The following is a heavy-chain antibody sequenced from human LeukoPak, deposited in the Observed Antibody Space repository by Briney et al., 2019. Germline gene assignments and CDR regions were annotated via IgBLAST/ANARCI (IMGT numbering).Heavy chain of an antibody. CDR2: IIPILDIA. D-gene: IGHD2-2*01. CDR1: RGTFSSYT. V-gene: IGHV1-69*04. CDR3: ARDPPAILCSSTSCPWYFDY. J-gene: IGHJ4*02. Sequence: EASVKVSCKASRGTFSSYTISWVRQAPGQGLEWMGRIIPILDIASYAQKFQGRVTITADKSPSTAYMELSSLRSEDTAVYYCARDPPAILCSSTSCPWYFDYWGQGTLVTVSS.